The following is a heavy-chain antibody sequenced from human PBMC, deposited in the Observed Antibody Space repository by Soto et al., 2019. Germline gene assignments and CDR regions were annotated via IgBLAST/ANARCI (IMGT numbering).Heavy chain of an antibody. CDR3: ARSIVVVTALDY. CDR1: GYTFTSYA. J-gene: IGHJ4*02. V-gene: IGHV1-3*01. D-gene: IGHD2-21*02. CDR2: INAGNGNT. Sequence: ASVKVSCKASGYTFTSYAMHWVRQAPGQRLEWMGCINAGNGNTKYSQKLQGRVTITRDTSASTAYMELSSLRSEDTAVYYCARSIVVVTALDYWGQGTLVTVSS.